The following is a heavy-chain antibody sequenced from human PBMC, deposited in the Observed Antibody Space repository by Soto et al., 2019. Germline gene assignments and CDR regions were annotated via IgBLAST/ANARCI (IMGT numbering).Heavy chain of an antibody. V-gene: IGHV1-18*04. D-gene: IGHD5-12*01. CDR1: GGTFSSHA. CDR3: AREGVATYYYYGLYG. J-gene: IGHJ6*02. Sequence: ASWRVGCKASGGTFSSHATSWARKAPAQGIKWMGRISASTCNTNKPHTFQGRVTRTTDPSTTTPYMELRSLRSDDTAVYYCAREGVATYYYYGLYGWGQGTPVTVSS. CDR2: ISASTCNT.